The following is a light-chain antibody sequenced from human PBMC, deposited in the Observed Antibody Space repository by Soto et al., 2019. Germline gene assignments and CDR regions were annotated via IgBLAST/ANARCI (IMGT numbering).Light chain of an antibody. CDR2: WSS. Sequence: DIVMTQSPDSLSVSLGERATIKCRSSQSVLHRSNGNNYIAWYQQKPGQPPKLLIYWSSNRDSGVPDRFIGSGSGTDFSLTVSRLQAEDLAVYYCQQYQSLPCTFGPGTKVHI. CDR1: QSVLHRSNGNNY. CDR3: QQYQSLPCT. J-gene: IGKJ3*01. V-gene: IGKV4-1*01.